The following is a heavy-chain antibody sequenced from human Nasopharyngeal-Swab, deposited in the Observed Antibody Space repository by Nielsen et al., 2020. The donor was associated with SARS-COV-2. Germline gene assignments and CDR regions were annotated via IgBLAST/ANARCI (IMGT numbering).Heavy chain of an antibody. CDR2: IKQDGSEK. J-gene: IGHJ4*02. CDR3: AKGLTGNDY. V-gene: IGHV3-7*01. D-gene: IGHD3-9*01. Sequence: GESLKISCAASGFTFSSYWMSWVRQAPGKGLEWVANIKQDGSEKYYVDSVKGRFTISRDNAKNSLYLQMNSLRAEDTAVYYCAKGLTGNDYWGQGTLVTVSS. CDR1: GFTFSSYW.